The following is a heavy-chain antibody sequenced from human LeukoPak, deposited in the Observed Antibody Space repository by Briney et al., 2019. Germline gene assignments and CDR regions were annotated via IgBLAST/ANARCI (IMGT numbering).Heavy chain of an antibody. J-gene: IGHJ4*02. Sequence: SETLSPTCAVYGGSLSGYYWSWIRQPPGKGLEWIGEINHSGSTNYNPSLKSRVTISVDTSKNQLSLKLSSMTAADTAVYYCARQWLVSPLFDYWGQGTLVTVSS. V-gene: IGHV4-34*01. D-gene: IGHD6-19*01. CDR2: INHSGST. CDR1: GGSLSGYY. CDR3: ARQWLVSPLFDY.